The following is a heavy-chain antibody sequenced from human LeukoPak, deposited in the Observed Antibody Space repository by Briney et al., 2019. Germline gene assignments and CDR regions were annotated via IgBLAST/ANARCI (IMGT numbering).Heavy chain of an antibody. CDR3: ATLDSNYDPFDY. V-gene: IGHV3-11*01. J-gene: IGHJ4*02. Sequence: GGSLRLSCAASGFTFSDYYMSWIRQAPGKGLEWVSYISSSGSTIYYADSVKGRFTISRDNAKNSLYLQMNSLRAEDTAVYYCATLDSNYDPFDYWGQGTLVTVSS. D-gene: IGHD4-4*01. CDR2: ISSSGSTI. CDR1: GFTFSDYY.